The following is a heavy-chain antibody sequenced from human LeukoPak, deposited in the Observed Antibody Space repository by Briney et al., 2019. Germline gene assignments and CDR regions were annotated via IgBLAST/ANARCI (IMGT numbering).Heavy chain of an antibody. V-gene: IGHV1-18*01. Sequence: GASVKVSCKSSGYTFTSYYITWVRLAPGQGLEWIGWITAYNGNTKYAQKLQGRVSMTTDTSSSTAYMDLRSLRSDDTAVYYCARGLGGSGSYSLTFDSWGQGTLVTVSS. CDR3: ARGLGGSGSYSLTFDS. CDR2: ITAYNGNT. J-gene: IGHJ4*02. D-gene: IGHD1-26*01. CDR1: GYTFTSYY.